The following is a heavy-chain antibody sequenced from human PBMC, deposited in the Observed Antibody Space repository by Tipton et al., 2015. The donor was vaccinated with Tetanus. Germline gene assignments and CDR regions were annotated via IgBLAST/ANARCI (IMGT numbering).Heavy chain of an antibody. CDR1: GYNFGKYW. V-gene: IGHV5-51*01. Sequence: QLVQSGAEVEKPGESLKISCKASGYNFGKYWIGWVRQKPGKGLEWMGIIYPGDSDTRYSPSFQGQVTISVDKSINTAYLQWSSLKASDTSVFYCARAHCTDGVCNFDFWGQGALVTVAS. CDR3: ARAHCTDGVCNFDF. D-gene: IGHD2-8*01. J-gene: IGHJ4*02. CDR2: IYPGDSDT.